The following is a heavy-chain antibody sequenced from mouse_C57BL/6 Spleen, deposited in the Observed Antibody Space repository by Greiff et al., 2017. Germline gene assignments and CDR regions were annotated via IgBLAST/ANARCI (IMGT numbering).Heavy chain of an antibody. CDR3: ARVGSNYRGFAY. J-gene: IGHJ3*01. CDR2: ISDGGSYT. Sequence: EVQRVESGGGLVKPGGSLKLSCAASGFTFSSYAMSWVRQTPEKRLEWVATISDGGSYTYYPDNVKGRFTISRDNAKNNLYLQMSHLKSEDTAMYYCARVGSNYRGFAYWGQGTLVTVSA. V-gene: IGHV5-4*01. D-gene: IGHD2-5*01. CDR1: GFTFSSYA.